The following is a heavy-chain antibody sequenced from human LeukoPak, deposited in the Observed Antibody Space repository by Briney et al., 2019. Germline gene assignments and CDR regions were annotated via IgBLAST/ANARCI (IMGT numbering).Heavy chain of an antibody. D-gene: IGHD1-26*01. CDR3: TRLRAANTESHLYYYHGMDV. CDR1: GFTFSGSA. Sequence: GGSLRLSCAASGFTFSGSAIHWVRQASGKGLEWVGRIRSKADNYSTTYAASVKGRFTISRDDSKNTAYLQINSLKTEDTAVYYCTRLRAANTESHLYYYHGMDVWGQGTTVTVSS. V-gene: IGHV3-73*01. J-gene: IGHJ6*02. CDR2: IRSKADNYST.